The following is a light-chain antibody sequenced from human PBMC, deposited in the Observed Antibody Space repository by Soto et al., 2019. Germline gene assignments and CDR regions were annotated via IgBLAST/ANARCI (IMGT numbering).Light chain of an antibody. CDR3: QSYDSSLRGHVV. V-gene: IGLV1-40*01. CDR2: DNN. CDR1: SSNIGAGSD. Sequence: QPVLTQPPSVSAAPGQRITICCSGSSSNIGAGSDVHWYQQLPGRAPKLLIYDNNYRPSGVPARFSGSKSGTSASLAITGLQAEDEADYYGQSYDSSLRGHVVFGGGTKLTVL. J-gene: IGLJ2*01.